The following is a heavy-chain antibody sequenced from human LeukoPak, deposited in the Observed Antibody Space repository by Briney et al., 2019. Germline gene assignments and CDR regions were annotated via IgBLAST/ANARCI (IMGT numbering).Heavy chain of an antibody. CDR1: GYTFTGYY. V-gene: IGHV1-8*02. J-gene: IGHJ4*02. CDR2: MNPNSGNT. Sequence: ASVKVSCKASGYTFTGYYMHWVRQATGQGLEWMGWMNPNSGNTGYAQKFQGRVTMTRNTSISTAYMELSSLRSEDTAVYYCARDPPLSITGTTETGDYWGQGTLVTVSS. D-gene: IGHD1-7*01. CDR3: ARDPPLSITGTTETGDY.